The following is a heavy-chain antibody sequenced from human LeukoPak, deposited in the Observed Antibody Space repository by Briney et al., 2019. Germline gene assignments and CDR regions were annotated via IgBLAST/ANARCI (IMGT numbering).Heavy chain of an antibody. CDR3: ARRFQFDQLPAHDAFDI. Sequence: GESLKISCKGSGYSFTSYWIGWVRQMPGKGLEWMGIIYPGDSDTRYSPSFQGQVTISADKSISTAYLQWSSLKASDTAMYYCARRFQFDQLPAHDAFDIWGQGTMVTVSS. CDR2: IYPGDSDT. CDR1: GYSFTSYW. J-gene: IGHJ3*02. V-gene: IGHV5-51*01. D-gene: IGHD2-2*01.